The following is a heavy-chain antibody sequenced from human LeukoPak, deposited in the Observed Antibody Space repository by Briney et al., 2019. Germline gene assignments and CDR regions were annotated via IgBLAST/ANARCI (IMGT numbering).Heavy chain of an antibody. CDR2: IWYDGSEQ. Sequence: PGGSLRLSCAASGFTFSTYAIHWVRQAPGKGLEWVAVIWYDGSEQYYADSVKGRLIISRDNSKSTSDLQMNSLRAEDTAVYYCAREGASRWGELSPWGQGTLVTVSA. V-gene: IGHV3-33*01. CDR3: AREGASRWGELSP. J-gene: IGHJ1*01. D-gene: IGHD3-16*02. CDR1: GFTFSTYA.